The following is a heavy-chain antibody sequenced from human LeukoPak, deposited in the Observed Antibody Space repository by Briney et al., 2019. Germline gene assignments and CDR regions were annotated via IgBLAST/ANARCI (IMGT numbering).Heavy chain of an antibody. Sequence: SQTLSLTCAISGDSVSSNSAAWHWMRQSPSRGLEWLGRTYYRSRWYSNYALSVKSRITIKPDTSKNQFSLQLNSVTPEDTAVYYCVRDRAPNWFDPWGQGTLVTVPS. CDR1: GDSVSSNSAA. V-gene: IGHV6-1*01. CDR3: VRDRAPNWFDP. CDR2: TYYRSRWYS. D-gene: IGHD5-24*01. J-gene: IGHJ5*02.